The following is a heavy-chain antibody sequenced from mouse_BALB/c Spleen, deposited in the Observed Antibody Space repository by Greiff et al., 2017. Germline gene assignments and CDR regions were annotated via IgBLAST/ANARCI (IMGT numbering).Heavy chain of an antibody. CDR1: GFTFSSYA. J-gene: IGHJ2*01. Sequence: EVKLMESGGGLVKPGGSLKLSCAASGFTFSSYAMSWVRQTPEKRLEWVASISSGGSTYYPDSVKGRFTISRDNARNILYLQMSSLRSEDTAMYYCARTSSYDYFDYWGQGTTLTVSA. D-gene: IGHD1-1*01. V-gene: IGHV5-6-5*01. CDR2: ISSGGST. CDR3: ARTSSYDYFDY.